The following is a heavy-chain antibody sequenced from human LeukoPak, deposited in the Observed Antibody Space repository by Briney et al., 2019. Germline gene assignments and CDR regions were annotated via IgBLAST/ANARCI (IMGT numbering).Heavy chain of an antibody. CDR3: AKDSLGTT. CDR1: GFTFDDYA. V-gene: IGHV3-9*01. CDR2: ISWNSGSI. D-gene: IGHD2/OR15-2a*01. Sequence: GGSLRLSCAASGFTFDDYAMHWARQAPGKGLEWVSGISWNSGSIGYADYVKGRFTISRDNAKNSLYLQMNSLRAEDTALYYCAKDSLGTTWGQGTLVTVSS. J-gene: IGHJ4*02.